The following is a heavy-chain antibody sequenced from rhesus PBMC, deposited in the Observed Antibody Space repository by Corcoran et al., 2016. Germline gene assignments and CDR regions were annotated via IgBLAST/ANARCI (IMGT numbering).Heavy chain of an antibody. V-gene: IGHV3S5*01. Sequence: EVQLVETGGGLVQPGGSLKLSCAASGFTFSSYGMSWVQQAPGKGLEWVSAINSGCVSTHYADSVKGRFTISRDNSKNTLSLQMNSLRAEDTAVYYCARSGYSSWYLDAFDFWGQGLRVTVSS. D-gene: IGHD6-13*01. J-gene: IGHJ3*01. CDR1: GFTFSSYG. CDR2: INSGCVST. CDR3: ARSGYSSWYLDAFDF.